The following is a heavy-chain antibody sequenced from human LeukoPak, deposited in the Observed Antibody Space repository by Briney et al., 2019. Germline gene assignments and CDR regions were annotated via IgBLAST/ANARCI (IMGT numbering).Heavy chain of an antibody. CDR2: ISWNSGNI. CDR1: GFTFDDYA. D-gene: IGHD1-26*01. CDR3: AKDQTPMDSGTYGFDY. Sequence: PGGSLRLSCAASGFTFDDYAMHWVRQAPGTGLEWVSGISWNSGNIGYADSVKGRFTISRDNAKNSLYLQMNSLRAEDTALYYCAKDQTPMDSGTYGFDYWGQGTLVTVSS. J-gene: IGHJ4*02. V-gene: IGHV3-9*01.